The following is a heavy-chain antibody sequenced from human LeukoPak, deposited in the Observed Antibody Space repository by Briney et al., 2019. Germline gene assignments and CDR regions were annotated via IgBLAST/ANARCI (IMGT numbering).Heavy chain of an antibody. V-gene: IGHV4-39*01. Sequence: SETLSLTCTVSGGSISSSSYYWGWIRQLPGKGLEWIGSIYYSGSTYYNPSLKSRVTISVDTSKNQFSLKLSSVTAADTAVYYCARHGSLYYDFWSGQNLYYFDYWGQGTLVTVSS. CDR1: GGSISSSSYY. CDR3: ARHGSLYYDFWSGQNLYYFDY. CDR2: IYYSGST. J-gene: IGHJ4*02. D-gene: IGHD3-3*01.